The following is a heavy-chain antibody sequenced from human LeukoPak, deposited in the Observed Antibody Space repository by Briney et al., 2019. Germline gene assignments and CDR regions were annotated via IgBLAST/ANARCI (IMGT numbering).Heavy chain of an antibody. CDR2: ITSSGSTK. CDR1: GFTFSSYS. J-gene: IGHJ4*02. Sequence: GGSLRLSCAASGFTFSSYSMNWVRQAPGKGLEWVSYITSSGSTKYYADSVKGRFTISRDNAKNSLFLQMNSLRAEDTAVYYCAGDYYYDTSGPLLDYWGQGTLVTVSS. CDR3: AGDYYYDTSGPLLDY. V-gene: IGHV3-48*04. D-gene: IGHD3-22*01.